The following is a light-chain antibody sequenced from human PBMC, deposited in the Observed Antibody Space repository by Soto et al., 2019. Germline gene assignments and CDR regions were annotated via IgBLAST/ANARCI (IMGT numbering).Light chain of an antibody. CDR2: GAF. CDR1: QSISNY. J-gene: IGKJ1*01. Sequence: DIQMTQSPSSLSASVGDRVTITCRASQSISNYLNWYQQKPGKAPKLLIYGAFSLQSGVPSGFSGSGSGTDYTLTINSLQPEDSATYYCQQTYSTPRTFGQGTKVEIK. CDR3: QQTYSTPRT. V-gene: IGKV1-39*01.